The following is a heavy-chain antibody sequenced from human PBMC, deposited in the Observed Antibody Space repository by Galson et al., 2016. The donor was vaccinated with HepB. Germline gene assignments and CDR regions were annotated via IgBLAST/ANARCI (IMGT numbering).Heavy chain of an antibody. CDR2: ISYDGKSE. V-gene: IGHV3-30*03. CDR1: GFTFSTYG. Sequence: LRLSCAASGFTFSTYGMHWVRQAPGKGLEWVALISYDGKSESYADSVKGRVTISRDNAKDSLYLQMSSLRAEDTAVYYCARDRGFYSSTWDWGQGTLVTVSS. CDR3: ARDRGFYSSTWD. J-gene: IGHJ4*02. D-gene: IGHD2-2*01.